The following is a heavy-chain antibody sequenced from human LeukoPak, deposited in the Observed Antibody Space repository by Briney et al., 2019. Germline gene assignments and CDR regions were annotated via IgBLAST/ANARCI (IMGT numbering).Heavy chain of an antibody. Sequence: PSETLSLTCSVSGYSIGSSSGYYWGWIRQPPGKGLEWIGSLYHTGSTYYNPSLKSRVTISVDTSKNQFSLKLSSVTAADTAVYYCVFLRLGTDFDYWGQGTLVTVSS. CDR2: LYHTGST. D-gene: IGHD7-27*01. CDR1: GYSIGSSSGYY. CDR3: VFLRLGTDFDY. J-gene: IGHJ4*02. V-gene: IGHV4-38-2*02.